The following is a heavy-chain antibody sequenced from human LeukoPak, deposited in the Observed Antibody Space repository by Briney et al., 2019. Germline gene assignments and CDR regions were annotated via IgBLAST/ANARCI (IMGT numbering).Heavy chain of an antibody. J-gene: IGHJ6*02. Sequence: ASVKLSCKASGYNFISYYMHWVRQAPGQGLEWMGIINPSGGSTSYAQKFQDRVTMTRDTSTSTVYMELSSLKSEDTAVYYCAREDVVLVDAVRYYYYGMDVWGQGTTVTVSS. CDR1: GYNFISYY. V-gene: IGHV1-46*01. D-gene: IGHD2-8*01. CDR2: INPSGGST. CDR3: AREDVVLVDAVRYYYYGMDV.